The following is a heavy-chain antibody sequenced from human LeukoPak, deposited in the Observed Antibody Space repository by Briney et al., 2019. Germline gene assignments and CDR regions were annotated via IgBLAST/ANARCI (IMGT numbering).Heavy chain of an antibody. CDR2: IYYSGST. CDR1: GGSISSSSYY. CDR3: ARALSDYYDSGAFDY. J-gene: IGHJ4*02. Sequence: PSETLSLTCTVSGGSISSSSYYWGWIRQPPGKGLEWIGSIYYSGSTYYNPSLKSRVTISVDRSKNQFSLKLSSVTAADTAVYYCARALSDYYDSGAFDYWGQGTLVTVSS. V-gene: IGHV4-39*07. D-gene: IGHD3-22*01.